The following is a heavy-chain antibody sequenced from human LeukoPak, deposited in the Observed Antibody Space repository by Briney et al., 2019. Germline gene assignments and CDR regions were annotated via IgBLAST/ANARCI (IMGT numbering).Heavy chain of an antibody. Sequence: GGSLRLSCAASGFTFSNAWMSWDRQAPGKGLEWVGRIKSKTDGGTTDYAAPVKGRFTISRDDSKNTLYLQMNSLKTEDTAVYYCTTAESSSWSEYFQHWGQGTLVTVSS. CDR3: TTAESSSWSEYFQH. CDR2: IKSKTDGGTT. D-gene: IGHD6-13*01. J-gene: IGHJ1*01. V-gene: IGHV3-15*01. CDR1: GFTFSNAW.